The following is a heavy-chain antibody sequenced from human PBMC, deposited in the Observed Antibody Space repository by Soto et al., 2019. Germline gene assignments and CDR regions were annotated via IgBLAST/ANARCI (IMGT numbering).Heavy chain of an antibody. Sequence: GGSLRLSCAASGFTFSSYAMHWVRQAPGKGLEWVAVISYDGSNKYYADSVKGRFTISRDNSKNTLYLQMNSLRAEDTAVYYCARVGGVTIFGVVIFNWFDPWGQGTLVTVSS. V-gene: IGHV3-30-3*01. CDR1: GFTFSSYA. J-gene: IGHJ5*02. D-gene: IGHD3-3*01. CDR2: ISYDGSNK. CDR3: ARVGGVTIFGVVIFNWFDP.